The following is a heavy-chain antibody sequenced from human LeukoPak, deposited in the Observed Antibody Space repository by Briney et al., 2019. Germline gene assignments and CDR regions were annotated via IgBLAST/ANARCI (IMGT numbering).Heavy chain of an antibody. Sequence: ASVKVSCKASGYTFTGYYMHWVRQAPGQGLEWMGRINPNSGGTNYAQKFQGRVTMTRDTSITTAYMELSSLRSDDTAVFFCARDPAQYNSAEIDFWGQGTLVTVSS. CDR3: ARDPAQYNSAEIDF. D-gene: IGHD6-25*01. CDR1: GYTFTGYY. V-gene: IGHV1-2*06. CDR2: INPNSGGT. J-gene: IGHJ4*02.